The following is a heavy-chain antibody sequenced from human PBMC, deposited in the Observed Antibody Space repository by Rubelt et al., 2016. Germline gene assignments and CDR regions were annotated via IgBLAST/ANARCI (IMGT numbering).Heavy chain of an antibody. J-gene: IGHJ4*02. Sequence: QLQLQESGPGLVKPWETLSLTCTVSGDSINSGSISSGQVYWAWIRQPLGKGLEWIGSIDYSGNTYYNPSLMSRVTISVDTSKNQLSLKLSSVNAADTAVYYCSGRLSRSWQWDYWGQGALVTVSS. CDR2: IDYSGNT. D-gene: IGHD6-13*01. CDR1: GDSINSGSISSGQVY. V-gene: IGHV4-39*01. CDR3: SGRLSRSWQWDY.